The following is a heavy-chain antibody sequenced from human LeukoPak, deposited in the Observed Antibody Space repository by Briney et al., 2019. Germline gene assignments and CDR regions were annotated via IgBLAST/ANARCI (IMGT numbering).Heavy chain of an antibody. CDR1: GYTFTSYG. CDR3: AREPSRVGATDWFDP. CDR2: ISAYNGNT. J-gene: IGHJ5*02. D-gene: IGHD1-26*01. V-gene: IGHV1-18*01. Sequence: GASVKVSCKASGYTFTSYGISWVRQAPGQGLEWMGWISAYNGNTNYAQKLQGRVTMTTDTSTSTAHMELRSLRSDDTAVYYCAREPSRVGATDWFDPWGQGTLVTVSS.